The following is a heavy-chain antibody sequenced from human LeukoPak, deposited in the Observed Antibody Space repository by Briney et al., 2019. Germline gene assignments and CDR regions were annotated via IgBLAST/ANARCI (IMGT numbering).Heavy chain of an antibody. Sequence: PGGSLRLSCVVSGFTVSTNFMSWVRQAPGERLEWVSVIYSGGSTYYADSVKGRFTISRDNSKNTLYLQMNSLRAEDTAVYYCARTRVDTTTFDYSDYWGQGTLVNVSS. CDR3: ARTRVDTTTFDYSDY. D-gene: IGHD4-11*01. V-gene: IGHV3-53*01. J-gene: IGHJ4*02. CDR1: GFTVSTNF. CDR2: IYSGGST.